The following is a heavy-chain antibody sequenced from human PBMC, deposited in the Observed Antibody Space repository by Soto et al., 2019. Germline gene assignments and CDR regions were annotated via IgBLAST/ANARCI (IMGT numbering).Heavy chain of an antibody. CDR2: MNPNSGNT. J-gene: IGHJ6*02. CDR1: GYTFTSYD. V-gene: IGHV1-8*01. Sequence: ASVKVSCKASGYTFTSYDINWVRQATGQGLEWMGWMNPNSGNTGYAQKFQGRVTMTRNTSISTAYMELSSLRSEDTAVYYCAREFLSVWGSYRHQGGMDVWGQGTTVTVSS. D-gene: IGHD3-16*02. CDR3: AREFLSVWGSYRHQGGMDV.